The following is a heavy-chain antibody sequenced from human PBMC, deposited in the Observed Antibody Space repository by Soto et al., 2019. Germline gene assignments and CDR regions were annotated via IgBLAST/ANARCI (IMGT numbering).Heavy chain of an antibody. D-gene: IGHD6-19*01. Sequence: QVQLVQSEAEVKKPGSSVKVSCKASGGTFSSYAISWVRQAPGQGLEWMGGIIPIFGTANYAQKFQGRVMITADESTSTADMELSSLRSEDTAVYCCAVGVTGYSSVLADYWGQGTLVTVSS. CDR3: AVGVTGYSSVLADY. CDR2: IIPIFGTA. CDR1: GGTFSSYA. V-gene: IGHV1-69*01. J-gene: IGHJ4*02.